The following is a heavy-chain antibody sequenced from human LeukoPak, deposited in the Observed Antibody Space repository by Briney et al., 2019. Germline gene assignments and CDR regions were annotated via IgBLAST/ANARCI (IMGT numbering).Heavy chain of an antibody. D-gene: IGHD3-16*02. CDR3: ATSKGMITFGGVIV. J-gene: IGHJ4*02. CDR1: GYTLSDLS. CDR2: FDPEDGET. V-gene: IGHV1-24*01. Sequence: ASVKVSFKVSGYTLSDLSMHWVRQAPGKGLGGMGGFDPEDGETIYAQKFRGRVTMTERTSTDTPYMELSRLRSEAPAVYYCATSKGMITFGGVIVWGQGTLVTVSS.